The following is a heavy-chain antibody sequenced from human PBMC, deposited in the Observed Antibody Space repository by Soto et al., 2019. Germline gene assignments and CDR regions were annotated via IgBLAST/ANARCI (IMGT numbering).Heavy chain of an antibody. CDR3: ARDRPIYSSSWLRLDY. CDR1: GFTFSSYS. CDR2: ISSSSSTI. D-gene: IGHD6-13*01. Sequence: PGGSLRLSCAASGFTFSSYSMNWVRQAPGKGLEWVSYISSSSSTIYYADSVKGRFTISRDNAKNSLYLQMNSLRDEDTAVYYCARDRPIYSSSWLRLDYWGQGTLVTVSS. V-gene: IGHV3-48*02. J-gene: IGHJ4*02.